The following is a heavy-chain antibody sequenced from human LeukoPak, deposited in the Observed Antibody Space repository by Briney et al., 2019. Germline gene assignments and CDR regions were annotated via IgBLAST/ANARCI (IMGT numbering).Heavy chain of an antibody. D-gene: IGHD3-10*01. CDR1: GGSFSGYY. J-gene: IGHJ4*02. V-gene: IGHV4-34*01. CDR3: ASSAPELLWFGRGPLH. CDR2: INHSGST. Sequence: SETMSLTCAVDGGSFSGYYWSWVRHPPRNGLEWNGEINHSGSTTYNTSLKRRVPISVDTSKTQFSPKLSSVTAADTAVYYCASSAPELLWFGRGPLHWGQGTLVTVSS.